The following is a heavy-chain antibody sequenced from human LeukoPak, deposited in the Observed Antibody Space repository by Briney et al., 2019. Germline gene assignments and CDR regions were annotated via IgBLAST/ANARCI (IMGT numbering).Heavy chain of an antibody. D-gene: IGHD3-10*01. J-gene: IGHJ5*02. Sequence: GESLKISCKGSGYSFTSYWIGWVRQMPGKGLEWMGIIYPGDSDTRYGPSFQGQVTISAGKSISTAYLQWSSLKASDTAMYYCARLYYGSGRDKNWFDPWGQGTLVTVSS. CDR1: GYSFTSYW. CDR3: ARLYYGSGRDKNWFDP. CDR2: IYPGDSDT. V-gene: IGHV5-51*01.